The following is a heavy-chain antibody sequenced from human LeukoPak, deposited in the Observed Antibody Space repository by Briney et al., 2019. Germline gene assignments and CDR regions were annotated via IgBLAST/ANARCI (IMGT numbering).Heavy chain of an antibody. CDR2: ITSSGSNI. Sequence: GSLRLSCAASGFTFSTYEMNWVRQAPGKGLEWASFITSSGSNIYYADSVKGRFTISRDNAKSSLYLQMNSLRAEDTAIYYCARSLQGRFDIWGQGTMVTVSS. V-gene: IGHV3-48*03. CDR3: ARSLQGRFDI. J-gene: IGHJ3*02. D-gene: IGHD3-10*01. CDR1: GFTFSTYE.